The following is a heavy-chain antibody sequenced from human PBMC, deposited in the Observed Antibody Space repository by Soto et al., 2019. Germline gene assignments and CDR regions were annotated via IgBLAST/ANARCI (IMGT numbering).Heavy chain of an antibody. CDR1: GFTFTSSA. D-gene: IGHD3-22*01. V-gene: IGHV1-58*01. J-gene: IGHJ4*02. CDR3: AAGDYSSGYSY. CDR2: IVVGSGNT. Sequence: QMQLVQSGPEVKKPGTSVKVSCEASGFTFTSSAVQWVRQARGQRLEWIGWIVVGSGNTNYAQKFQERVTITRDMSTSTAYMELSSLRSEDTAVYYCAAGDYSSGYSYWGQGTLVTVSS.